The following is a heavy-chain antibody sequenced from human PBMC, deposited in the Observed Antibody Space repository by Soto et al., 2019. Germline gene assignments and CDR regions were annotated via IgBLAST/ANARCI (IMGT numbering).Heavy chain of an antibody. V-gene: IGHV3-30*18. CDR1: GFTFSSYG. CDR2: ISYDGSNK. D-gene: IGHD6-19*01. CDR3: AKDAPNDPAVAGTDFDY. J-gene: IGHJ4*02. Sequence: GGSLRLSCAASGFTFSSYGMHWVRQAPGKGLEWVAVISYDGSNKYYADSVKGRFTISRDNSKNTLYLQMNSLRAEDTAVYYCAKDAPNDPAVAGTDFDYWGQGTLVTVSS.